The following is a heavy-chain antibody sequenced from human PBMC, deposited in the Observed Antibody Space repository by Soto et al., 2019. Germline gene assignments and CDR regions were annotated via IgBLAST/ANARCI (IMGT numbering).Heavy chain of an antibody. CDR2: IIPIFGTA. D-gene: IGHD6-6*01. CDR3: ARDLEYSSSLNWFDP. CDR1: GGPFISYA. V-gene: IGHV1-69*01. Sequence: SVKVSCKASGGPFISYAISWVRQAPGQGLEWMGGIIPIFGTANYAQKFQGRVTITADESTSTAYMELSSLRSEDTAVYYCARDLEYSSSLNWFDPWGQGTLVTVSS. J-gene: IGHJ5*02.